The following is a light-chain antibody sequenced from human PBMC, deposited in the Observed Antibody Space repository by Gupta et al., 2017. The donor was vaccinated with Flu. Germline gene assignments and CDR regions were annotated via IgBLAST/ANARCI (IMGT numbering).Light chain of an antibody. J-gene: IGLJ2*01. CDR1: KLGDKY. V-gene: IGLV3-1*01. CDR2: HDA. Sequence: SSVLTQPPSVSVFPGQTATITCSGSKLGDKYASWYQQKAGQPPILILYHDAKRPSGIPERVSGSKSGNTVTLTVSETQVVDESDYYCQAWDSGVVVFGGGTKLTVL. CDR3: QAWDSGVVV.